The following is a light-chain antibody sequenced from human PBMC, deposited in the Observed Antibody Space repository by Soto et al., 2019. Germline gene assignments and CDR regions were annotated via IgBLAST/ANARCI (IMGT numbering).Light chain of an antibody. Sequence: QSVLTQPPSVSGAPGQRVTISCTGNSSNIGAGYDVHWYQQVPRTAPKLLIYGNTDRPSGVPDRFSGSKSGTSASLVITGLQAEDEADYYCQSYDRSLVVFGGGTKLTVL. CDR3: QSYDRSLVV. CDR2: GNT. V-gene: IGLV1-40*01. CDR1: SSNIGAGYD. J-gene: IGLJ2*01.